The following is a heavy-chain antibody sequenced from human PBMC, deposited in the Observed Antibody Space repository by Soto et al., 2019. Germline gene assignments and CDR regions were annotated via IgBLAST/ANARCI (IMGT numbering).Heavy chain of an antibody. J-gene: IGHJ5*02. CDR3: ARETVSWFDP. Sequence: QVQLVQSGAEVKKPGASVKVSCKASGYTFTSYDLNWVRQATGQAVEWMGWMNPNSSNTGFAQKFQGRVTMARHTSISRAYMERPSLRSGDTAVYYCARETVSWFDPWGQGNLVTVSS. V-gene: IGHV1-8*01. CDR2: MNPNSSNT. D-gene: IGHD3-16*01. CDR1: GYTFTSYD.